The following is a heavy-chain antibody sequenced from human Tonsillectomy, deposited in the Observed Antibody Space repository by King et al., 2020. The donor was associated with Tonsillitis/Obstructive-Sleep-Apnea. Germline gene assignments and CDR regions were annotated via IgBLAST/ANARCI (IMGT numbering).Heavy chain of an antibody. V-gene: IGHV4-39*01. CDR2: IYYSGST. CDR3: AKMTTVTTYLGVPFDY. J-gene: IGHJ4*02. Sequence: QLQESGPGLVKPPEILSLTCTVSGDSISTSLYYWGWIRQPPGEGLEWIGNIYYSGSTFYNPSLASRVTISVDTSKNQFSLRLRSVTAADTAVYYCAKMTTVTTYLGVPFDYWGQGTLVTVSS. CDR1: GDSISTSLYY. D-gene: IGHD4-17*01.